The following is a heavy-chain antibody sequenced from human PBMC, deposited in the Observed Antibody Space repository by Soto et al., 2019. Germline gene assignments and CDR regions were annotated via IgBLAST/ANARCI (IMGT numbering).Heavy chain of an antibody. Sequence: EVQMVESGGGLVQPGESLRLSCAASGFTFSNFDMHWVRQTTGKGLEWVSAIDIAGATYYADSVKGRFTISREKAKTSFYRQMNSLSADDTAVYYCARAARWLQARYFDLWGRGTQVTVSS. CDR1: GFTFSNFD. CDR2: IDIAGAT. D-gene: IGHD5-12*01. J-gene: IGHJ2*01. CDR3: ARAARWLQARYFDL. V-gene: IGHV3-13*01.